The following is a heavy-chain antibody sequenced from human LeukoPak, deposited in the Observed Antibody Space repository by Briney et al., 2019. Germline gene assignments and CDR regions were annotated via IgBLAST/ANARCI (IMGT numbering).Heavy chain of an antibody. CDR1: GYSISSGYY. Sequence: SETLSLTCTVSGYSISSGYYWGWIRQHPGKGLEWIGYIYYSGSTYYNPSLKSRVTISVDTSKNQFSLKLSSVTAADTAVYYCARGGQDYYDSSGYYLVWGQGTLVTVSS. J-gene: IGHJ4*02. CDR2: IYYSGST. V-gene: IGHV4-31*03. CDR3: ARGGQDYYDSSGYYLV. D-gene: IGHD3-22*01.